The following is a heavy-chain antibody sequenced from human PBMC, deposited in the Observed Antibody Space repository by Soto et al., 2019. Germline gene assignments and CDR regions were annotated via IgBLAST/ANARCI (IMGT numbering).Heavy chain of an antibody. CDR2: INHSGST. CDR1: GGSFSGYY. Sequence: SETLSLTCAVYGGSFSGYYWSWIRQPPGKGLEWIGEINHSGSTNYILSLKSRVTISIDTSKNQFSLKLRSVTAADTAVYYCARGPGWTASSAPFDFWGQGTLVTVSS. D-gene: IGHD6-19*01. V-gene: IGHV4-34*01. J-gene: IGHJ4*02. CDR3: ARGPGWTASSAPFDF.